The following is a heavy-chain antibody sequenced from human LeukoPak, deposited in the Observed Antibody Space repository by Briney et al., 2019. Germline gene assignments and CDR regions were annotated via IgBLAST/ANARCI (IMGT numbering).Heavy chain of an antibody. CDR2: ISYDGSNK. CDR1: GFTFSSYS. CDR3: AREGSGWYFDS. Sequence: GRSLRLSCAASGFTFSSYSMHWVCQAPGKGLEWVAVISYDGSNKYYAGSVKGRFTISRDNSKNTLYLQMNSLRPEDTAVYYCAREGSGWYFDSGGQGTLVTVSS. J-gene: IGHJ4*02. V-gene: IGHV3-30-3*01. D-gene: IGHD6-19*01.